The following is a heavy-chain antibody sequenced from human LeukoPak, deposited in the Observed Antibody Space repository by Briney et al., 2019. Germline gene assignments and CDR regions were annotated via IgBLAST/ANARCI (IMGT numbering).Heavy chain of an antibody. D-gene: IGHD2-15*01. CDR2: INPNSGGT. CDR1: GYMFTGYY. Sequence: ASVKVSCKASGYMFTGYYMHWVRQAPGQGLEWMGWINPNSGGTNYAQKFQGRVTMTRDTSISTAYMELSRLRSDDTAVYYCATNSLGYCSGGSCYDYWGQGTLVTVSS. J-gene: IGHJ4*02. CDR3: ATNSLGYCSGGSCYDY. V-gene: IGHV1-2*02.